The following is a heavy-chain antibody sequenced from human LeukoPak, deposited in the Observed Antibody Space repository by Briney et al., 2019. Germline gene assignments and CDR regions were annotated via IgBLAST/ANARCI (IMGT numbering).Heavy chain of an antibody. CDR3: ARAVDVADY. D-gene: IGHD3-16*01. CDR2: IKEDESAK. J-gene: IGHJ4*02. CDR1: GFIFTDHW. V-gene: IGHV3-7*01. Sequence: GGSLRLSCVASGFIFTDHWMSWVRQAPGKGLDWVANIKEDESAKFYADSVRGRFTISRDNAKNSVYLEMNNLRVEDTDVYYCARAVDVADYWGRGTLVTVSS.